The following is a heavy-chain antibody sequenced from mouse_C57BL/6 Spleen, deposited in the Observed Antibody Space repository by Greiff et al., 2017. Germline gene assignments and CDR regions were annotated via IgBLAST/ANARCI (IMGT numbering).Heavy chain of an antibody. D-gene: IGHD1-1*01. CDR3: AIVTTVVATNLDY. V-gene: IGHV1-64*01. CDR1: GYTFTSYW. CDR2: IHPNSGST. J-gene: IGHJ2*01. Sequence: QVQLQQPGAELVKPGASVKLSCKASGYTFTSYWMHWVKQRPGQGLEWIGMIHPNSGSTNYNEKFKSKATLTVDKSSSTAYMQLSSLTSEDSAVYYCAIVTTVVATNLDYWGQGTTLTVSS.